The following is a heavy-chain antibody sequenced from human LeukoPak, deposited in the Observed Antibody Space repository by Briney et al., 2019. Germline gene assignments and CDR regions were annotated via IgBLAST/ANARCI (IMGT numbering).Heavy chain of an antibody. V-gene: IGHV1-18*01. D-gene: IGHD2-2*01. Sequence: ASVKVSCKASGYTFTSYGISWVRQAPGQGLEWMGWISAYNGNTNYAQKLQGRVTMTTDTSTSTAYMELRSLRSDDTAVYYCARDALSIYCSSTSCYSYIWFDPWGQGTLVTVSS. CDR1: GYTFTSYG. CDR2: ISAYNGNT. J-gene: IGHJ5*02. CDR3: ARDALSIYCSSTSCYSYIWFDP.